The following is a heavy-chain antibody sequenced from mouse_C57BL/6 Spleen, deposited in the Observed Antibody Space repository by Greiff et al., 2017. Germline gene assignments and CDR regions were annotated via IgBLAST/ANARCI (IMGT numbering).Heavy chain of an antibody. CDR3: ARRNDYAFDY. D-gene: IGHD2-4*01. CDR2: INPNNGGT. CDR1: GYTFTDYN. V-gene: IGHV1-18*01. Sequence: VQLKESGPELVKPGASVKIPCKASGYTFTDYNMDWVKQSHGKSLEWIGDINPNNGGTIYNQKFKGKATLTVDKSSSTAYMELRSLTSEDTAVYYCARRNDYAFDYWGQGTSVTVAS. J-gene: IGHJ4*01.